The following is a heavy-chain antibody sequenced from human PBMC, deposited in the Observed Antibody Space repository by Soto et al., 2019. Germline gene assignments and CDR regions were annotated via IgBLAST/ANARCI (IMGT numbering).Heavy chain of an antibody. V-gene: IGHV3-23*01. CDR2: ISGSGGST. J-gene: IGHJ6*02. CDR3: AIHWGFGEYNSQYYYYYYGMDV. CDR1: GFTFSSYA. D-gene: IGHD3-10*01. Sequence: EVQLLESGGGLVQPGGSLRLSCAASGFTFSSYAMSWVRQAPGKGLEWVSAISGSGGSTYYADSVKGRFTISRDNSKNTLYLQMNSLRAEDTAVYYCAIHWGFGEYNSQYYYYYYGMDVWGQGTTVTVSS.